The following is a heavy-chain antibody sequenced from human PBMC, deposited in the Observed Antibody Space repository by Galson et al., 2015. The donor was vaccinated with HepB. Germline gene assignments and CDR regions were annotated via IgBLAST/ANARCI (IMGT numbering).Heavy chain of an antibody. Sequence: SLRLSCAASGFTFSSFAMSWVRQAPGKGLECVSGISASGGSTYYADSVKGRFTISRDNSKNTLYLQMNSLRAEDTAVYYCAKDRGSSWYRPQVYWGQGTLVTVSS. CDR1: GFTFSSFA. CDR2: ISASGGST. J-gene: IGHJ4*02. D-gene: IGHD6-13*01. V-gene: IGHV3-23*01. CDR3: AKDRGSSWYRPQVY.